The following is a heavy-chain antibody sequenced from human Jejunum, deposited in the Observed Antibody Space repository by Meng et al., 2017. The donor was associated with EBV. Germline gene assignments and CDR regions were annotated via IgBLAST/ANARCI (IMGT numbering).Heavy chain of an antibody. D-gene: IGHD6-19*01. Sequence: EVQLVESGGGLVKPGGSLRFSCEASGFTFSSYSMNWVRQVPGKGLEWVSSISDTSIYIYYADSVKGRFTISRDNAKNSLYLQMNSLRAEDTAVYYCARDRGAGEADWFDHLGKGNIVSVS. CDR2: ISDTSIYI. CDR1: GFTFSSYS. J-gene: IGHJ5*02. V-gene: IGHV3-21*01. CDR3: ARDRGAGEADWFDH.